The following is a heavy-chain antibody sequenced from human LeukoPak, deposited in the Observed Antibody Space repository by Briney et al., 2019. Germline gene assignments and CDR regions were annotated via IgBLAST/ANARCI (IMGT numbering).Heavy chain of an antibody. D-gene: IGHD5-12*01. V-gene: IGHV1-8*03. Sequence: GASVKVSCKASGYTFTSYDINWVRQATGQGLEWMGWMNPNSGSTGYAQKFQGRVTITRNTSISTAYMELSGLRSEDTAVYYCARGRSTGYPYYFEYWGQGTVVTVSS. CDR3: ARGRSTGYPYYFEY. CDR1: GYTFTSYD. CDR2: MNPNSGST. J-gene: IGHJ4*02.